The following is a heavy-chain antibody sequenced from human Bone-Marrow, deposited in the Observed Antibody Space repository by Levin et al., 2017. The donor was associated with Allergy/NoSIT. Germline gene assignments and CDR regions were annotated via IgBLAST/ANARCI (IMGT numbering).Heavy chain of an antibody. V-gene: IGHV1-24*01. CDR3: ATEEEYGDSSFDY. Sequence: EASVKVSCKVSGYTLTELSMHWVRQAPRKGLEWMGGFDPEDGETIYAQKFQDRVTMTEDTSADTAYMELSSLRSEDTAVYYCATEEEYGDSSFDYWGQGTLVTVSS. CDR1: GYTLTELS. D-gene: IGHD4-17*01. J-gene: IGHJ4*02. CDR2: FDPEDGET.